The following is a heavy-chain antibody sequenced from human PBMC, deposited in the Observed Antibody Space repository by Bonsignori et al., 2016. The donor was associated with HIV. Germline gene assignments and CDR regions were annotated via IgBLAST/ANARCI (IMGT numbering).Heavy chain of an antibody. CDR1: GGSIGTNYY. Sequence: QLQLQESGPGLLKPSETLSLTCTVSGGSIGTNYYWGWIRQSPGKGLEWIGSINYSGSTFYNPSLKSRVTISVDTSKMHFSLNLTSVTAADTALYYCVRDMWLVFGAWFDPWGQGPRSSSPQ. CDR2: INYSGST. J-gene: IGHJ5*02. D-gene: IGHD3-10*02. CDR3: VRDMWLVFGAWFDP. V-gene: IGHV4-39*07.